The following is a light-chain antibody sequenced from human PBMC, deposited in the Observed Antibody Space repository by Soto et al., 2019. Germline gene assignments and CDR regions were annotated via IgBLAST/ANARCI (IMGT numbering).Light chain of an antibody. Sequence: QSVLTQPPSASGTPGQGVTISCSGSSSNIGSNTVNWYRQLPGTAPKLLLYSNNQRPSGVPDRFSGSKSGTSASLAISGLQSEDEADYYCAAWDDSLNGVVFGGGTQLTVL. J-gene: IGLJ7*01. CDR2: SNN. CDR3: AAWDDSLNGVV. V-gene: IGLV1-44*01. CDR1: SSNIGSNT.